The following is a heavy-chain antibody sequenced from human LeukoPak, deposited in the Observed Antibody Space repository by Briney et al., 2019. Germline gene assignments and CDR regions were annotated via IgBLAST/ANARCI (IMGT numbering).Heavy chain of an antibody. CDR1: GYTFTGYY. J-gene: IGHJ6*03. CDR2: MNPNTGNT. V-gene: IGHV1-8*02. D-gene: IGHD3-10*01. Sequence: ASVKVSCTASGYTFTGYYMHWVRQATGQGLEWMGWMNPNTGNTGYAQKFQGRVSMTRNTSTSTAYMELSSLRSEDTAVYYCARWGDNFGSGSYTLYYYYMDVWGKGTTVTVSS. CDR3: ARWGDNFGSGSYTLYYYYMDV.